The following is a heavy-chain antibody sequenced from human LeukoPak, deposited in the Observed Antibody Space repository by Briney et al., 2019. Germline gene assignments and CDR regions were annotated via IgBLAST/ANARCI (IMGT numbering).Heavy chain of an antibody. D-gene: IGHD3-22*01. V-gene: IGHV4-59*01. J-gene: IGHJ4*02. CDR3: ARGPRFINYYDSSGLDY. CDR2: IYYSGST. CDR1: GGSISSYY. Sequence: SETLSLTCTVSGGSISSYYWSWIRQPPGKGLEWIGYIYYSGSTNYNPSLKSRVTISVDTSKNQFSLKLSSVTAADTAVYYCARGPRFINYYDSSGLDYWGQETLVPVSS.